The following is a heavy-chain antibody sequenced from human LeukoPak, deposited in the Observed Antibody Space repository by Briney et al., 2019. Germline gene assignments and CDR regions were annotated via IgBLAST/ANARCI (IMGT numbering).Heavy chain of an antibody. V-gene: IGHV3-7*01. CDR3: ARSGRYQNFDY. Sequence: GGSLRLSCAASGFTFSSYWMSWVRQAPGKGLEWVANIKQDGSEKYYVDSVKGRFTISRGNAKNSLYLQMNSLRAEDTAVYYCARSGRYQNFDYWGQGTLVTVSS. CDR2: IKQDGSEK. D-gene: IGHD1-26*01. CDR1: GFTFSSYW. J-gene: IGHJ4*02.